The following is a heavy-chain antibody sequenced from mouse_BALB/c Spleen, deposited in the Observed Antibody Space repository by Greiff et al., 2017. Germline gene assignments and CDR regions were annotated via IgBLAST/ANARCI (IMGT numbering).Heavy chain of an antibody. J-gene: IGHJ3*01. CDR2: IYPYNGGT. CDR1: GYTFTDYN. D-gene: IGHD2-4*01. Sequence: EVKLMESGPELVKPGASVKISCKASGYTFTDYNMHWVKQSHGKSLEWIGYIYPYNGGTGYNQKFKSKATLTVDNSSSTAYMELRSLTSEDSAVYYCATTMITTSFAYWGQGTLVTVSA. V-gene: IGHV1S29*02. CDR3: ATTMITTSFAY.